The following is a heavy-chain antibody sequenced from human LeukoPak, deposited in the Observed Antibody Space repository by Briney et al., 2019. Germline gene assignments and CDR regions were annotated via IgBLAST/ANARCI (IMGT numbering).Heavy chain of an antibody. Sequence: SVKVSCKASGGTFSSYAISWVRQAPGQGLEWMGGIIPIFGTANYAQKFQGRVTMTEDTSTDTAYMELSSLRSEDTAVYYCATASHSSGWYGFDYWGQGTLVTVSS. CDR3: ATASHSSGWYGFDY. D-gene: IGHD6-19*01. CDR1: GGTFSSYA. V-gene: IGHV1-69*06. J-gene: IGHJ4*02. CDR2: IIPIFGTA.